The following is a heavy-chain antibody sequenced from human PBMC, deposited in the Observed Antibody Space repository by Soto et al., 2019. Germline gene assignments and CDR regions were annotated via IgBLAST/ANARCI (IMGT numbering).Heavy chain of an antibody. Sequence: PGGSLRLSCAASGFTVSSTYLTWVRQAPGKGLGWVSAISGSGGSTYYADSVKGRFTISRDNSKNTLYLHMNSLRAEDTAVYYCAKVLLGVAAFDYWGQGTLVTVSS. J-gene: IGHJ4*02. CDR2: ISGSGGST. V-gene: IGHV3-23*01. CDR3: AKVLLGVAAFDY. CDR1: GFTVSSTY. D-gene: IGHD2-15*01.